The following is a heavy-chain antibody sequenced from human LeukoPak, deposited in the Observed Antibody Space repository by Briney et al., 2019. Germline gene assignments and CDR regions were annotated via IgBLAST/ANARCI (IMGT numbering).Heavy chain of an antibody. CDR2: IYYSGST. V-gene: IGHV4-39*01. D-gene: IGHD6-19*01. J-gene: IGHJ4*02. Sequence: SETLSLTCTVSGGSISSSSYYWGWIRQPPGKGLEWIGSIYYSGSTYYNPSLKSRVTISVDTSKNQFSLKLSSVTAADTAVYYCARLLAVARETWYWGQGTLVTVSS. CDR1: GGSISSSSYY. CDR3: ARLLAVARETWY.